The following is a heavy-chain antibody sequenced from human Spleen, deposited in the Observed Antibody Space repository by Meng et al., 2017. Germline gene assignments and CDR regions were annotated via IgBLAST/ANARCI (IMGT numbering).Heavy chain of an antibody. D-gene: IGHD4-11*01. J-gene: IGHJ4*02. CDR3: ARGPTTMAHDFDY. Sequence: QVRRQQWGAGLLKPSETLSLTCAVYGGSFSDYYWSWIRQPPGKGLEWIGEINHSGSTNYNPSLESRATISVDTSQNNLSLKLSSVTAADSAVYYCARGPTTMAHDFDYWGQGTLVTVSS. CDR2: INHSGST. V-gene: IGHV4-34*01. CDR1: GGSFSDYY.